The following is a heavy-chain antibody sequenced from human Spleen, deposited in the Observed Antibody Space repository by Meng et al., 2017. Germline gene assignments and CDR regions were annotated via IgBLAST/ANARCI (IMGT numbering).Heavy chain of an antibody. D-gene: IGHD6-19*01. Sequence: QVQLQQWGPGLLKPSETLSLTCVVSGGSFSDYYWSWIRQPPGKGLEWIGEINHSGSTNYNPSLESRATISVDTSQNNLSLKVSSVTAADTAVYYCARLHNSGWLDYWGQGTLVTVSS. J-gene: IGHJ4*02. CDR1: GGSFSDYY. CDR3: ARLHNSGWLDY. CDR2: INHSGST. V-gene: IGHV4-34*01.